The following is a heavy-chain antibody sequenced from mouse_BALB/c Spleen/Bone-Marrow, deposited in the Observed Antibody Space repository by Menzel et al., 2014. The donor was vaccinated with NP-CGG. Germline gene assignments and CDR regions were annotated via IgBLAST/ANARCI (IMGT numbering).Heavy chain of an antibody. V-gene: IGHV7-3*02. CDR1: GFTFTDSY. J-gene: IGHJ1*01. CDR2: IRNKANGYTT. D-gene: IGHD1-2*01. CDR3: ARDNYYGYHWYFDV. Sequence: EVQVVESGGGLVQPGGSLRLSCATSGFTFTDSYMSWVRQPPGKALEWLGFIRNKANGYTTEYSASVKGRFTIARDNSQSILYLQMNTLRAEDSATYYCARDNYYGYHWYFDVWGAGTTVTVSS.